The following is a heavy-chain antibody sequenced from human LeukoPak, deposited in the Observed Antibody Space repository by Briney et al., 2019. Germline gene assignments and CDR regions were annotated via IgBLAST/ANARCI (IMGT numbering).Heavy chain of an antibody. Sequence: GGSLRLSCAASSFTFSTYAMSWVRQAPGKGLEWVSTLTSSGETTYYAASVKGRFTISRDISNNTLFLHMNSLSSEDTAVYYCATGGKYYYGSGNYAFDFWGRGTLVTVSS. D-gene: IGHD3-10*01. V-gene: IGHV3-23*01. J-gene: IGHJ3*01. CDR2: LTSSGETT. CDR1: SFTFSTYA. CDR3: ATGGKYYYGSGNYAFDF.